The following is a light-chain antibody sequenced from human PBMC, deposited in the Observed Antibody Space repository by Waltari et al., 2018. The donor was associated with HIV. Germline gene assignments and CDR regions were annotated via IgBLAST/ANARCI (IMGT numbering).Light chain of an antibody. V-gene: IGLV1-40*01. CDR2: GNS. J-gene: IGLJ2*01. CDR1: SSNIGAGYD. Sequence: QSVLTPPPSVSGAPGQRVTIPCTGSSSNIGAGYDVHWYQHLPGTAPKLLIYGNSNRPSGVPDRFSGSKSGTSASLAITGLQAEDEADYYCQSYDSSLSGGDVVFGGGTKLTVL. CDR3: QSYDSSLSGGDVV.